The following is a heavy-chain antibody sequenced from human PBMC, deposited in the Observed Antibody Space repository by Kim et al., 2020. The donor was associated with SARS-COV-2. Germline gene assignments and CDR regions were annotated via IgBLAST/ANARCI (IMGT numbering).Heavy chain of an antibody. CDR3: ATYSSSSSSQY. J-gene: IGHJ1*01. CDR1: KFTFSDYY. CDR2: ISSSSGYT. V-gene: IGHV3-11*03. D-gene: IGHD6-6*01. Sequence: GGSLRLSCAASKFTFSDYYMSWIRQAPGKGLEWVSYISSSSGYTNYADSVKGRFTISRDNAKNSLYLQMNSLRTEDTAVYYCATYSSSSSSQYWCQGTLVTVSS.